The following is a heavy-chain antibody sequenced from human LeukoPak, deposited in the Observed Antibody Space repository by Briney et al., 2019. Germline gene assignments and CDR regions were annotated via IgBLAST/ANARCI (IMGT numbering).Heavy chain of an antibody. Sequence: GGSLRLSCAASGFTFSDYYMSWIRQAPGKRLEWVSYINSSGYTIYYADSVKGRFTTSRDNSKNTLYLQMNSLRAEDTAVYYCAKVSFDVVVVAATHGWFDPWGQGTLVTVSS. D-gene: IGHD2-15*01. CDR1: GFTFSDYY. CDR2: INSSGYTI. J-gene: IGHJ5*02. CDR3: AKVSFDVVVVAATHGWFDP. V-gene: IGHV3-11*01.